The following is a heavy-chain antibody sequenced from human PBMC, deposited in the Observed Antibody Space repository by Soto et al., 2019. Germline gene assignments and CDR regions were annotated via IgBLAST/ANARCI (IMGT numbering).Heavy chain of an antibody. CDR3: VRLRSGSYYSMDV. J-gene: IGHJ6*02. Sequence: GESLKISCKGSGYSFTSDWIAWVRQMPGKGLEWMGIIYPGDSNTRYSPSFQGQVTISADKSISTAYLQWSDLKASDSAMYYCVRLRSGSYYSMDVWGQGTKVTVSS. D-gene: IGHD3-3*01. CDR2: IYPGDSNT. CDR1: GYSFTSDW. V-gene: IGHV5-51*01.